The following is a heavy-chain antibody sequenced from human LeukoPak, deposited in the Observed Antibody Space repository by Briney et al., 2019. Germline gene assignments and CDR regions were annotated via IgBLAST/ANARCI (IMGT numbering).Heavy chain of an antibody. CDR2: ISGSGGST. J-gene: IGHJ4*02. CDR3: AKTPEQWLVLFDY. D-gene: IGHD6-19*01. V-gene: IGHV3-23*01. Sequence: GGSLRLSCAASGFTFSSYAMSWVRQAPGKRLEWVSAISGSGGSTYYADSVKGRFTISRDNSKNTLYLQMNSLRAEDTAVYYCAKTPEQWLVLFDYWGQGTLVTVSS. CDR1: GFTFSSYA.